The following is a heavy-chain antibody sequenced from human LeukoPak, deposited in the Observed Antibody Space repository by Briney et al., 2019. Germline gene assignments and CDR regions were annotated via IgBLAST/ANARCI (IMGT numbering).Heavy chain of an antibody. CDR1: GFTFSSYS. J-gene: IGHJ4*02. V-gene: IGHV3-21*01. Sequence: PGGSLRLSCAASGFTFSSYSMNWVRQAPGKGLEWVSSISSSSSYIYYADSVKGRFTISRDNSKNTLYLQMNSLRAEDTAVYYCAKAGKVRGVIIFFDYWGQGTLVTVSS. CDR2: ISSSSSYI. D-gene: IGHD3-10*01. CDR3: AKAGKVRGVIIFFDY.